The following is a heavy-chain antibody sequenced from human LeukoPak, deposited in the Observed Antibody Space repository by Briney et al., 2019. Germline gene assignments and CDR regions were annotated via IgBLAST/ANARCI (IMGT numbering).Heavy chain of an antibody. D-gene: IGHD6-6*01. CDR3: ARNELAARGEYYYYMDV. J-gene: IGHJ6*03. CDR1: GGSISSSSYY. CDR2: IYYSGST. V-gene: IGHV4-39*01. Sequence: SETLSLTCTVSGGSISSSSYYWGWIRQPPGKGLEWIGSIYYSGSTYYNPSLKSRVTISVDTSKNQFSLKLSSVTAADTAVYYCARNELAARGEYYYYMDVWGKGTTVTVSS.